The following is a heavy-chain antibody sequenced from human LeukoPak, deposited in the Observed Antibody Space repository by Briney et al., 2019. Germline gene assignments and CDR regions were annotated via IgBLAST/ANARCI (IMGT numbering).Heavy chain of an antibody. CDR2: ISAYNGNT. D-gene: IGHD3-3*01. J-gene: IGHJ6*03. CDR3: AREIWSGYSIANYYYYYYMDV. CDR1: GYTLTSYG. V-gene: IGHV1-18*01. Sequence: ASVKVSCKASGYTLTSYGISWVRQAPGQGLEWMGWISAYNGNTNYAQKLQGRVTMTTDTSTSTAYMGLRSLRSDDTAVYYCAREIWSGYSIANYYYYYYMDVWGKGTTVTASS.